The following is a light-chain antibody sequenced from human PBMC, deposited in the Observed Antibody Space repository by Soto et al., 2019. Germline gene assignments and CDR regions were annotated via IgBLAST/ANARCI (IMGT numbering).Light chain of an antibody. CDR3: QQRTNWQTT. CDR1: QGVSNR. V-gene: IGKV3-11*01. J-gene: IGKJ5*01. Sequence: EIVLTQSPATLSLSPGERATLSCRDSQGVSNRLAWYQQKPGQAPRLLIFDASDRAAGIPARFSGSGSGTDFTLTISSLEPEDFAVYYCQQRTNWQTTFGQGTRLEIK. CDR2: DAS.